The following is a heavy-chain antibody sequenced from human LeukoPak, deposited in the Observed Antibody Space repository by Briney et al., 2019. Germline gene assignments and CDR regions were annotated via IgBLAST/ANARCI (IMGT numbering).Heavy chain of an antibody. D-gene: IGHD3-22*01. J-gene: IGHJ4*02. CDR3: ARVGDETDSSGYYLDY. CDR2: ISSSGNI. Sequence: KTGGSLRLSCAASGFTFSDYYMSWIRQAPGKGLEWVSSISSSGNIYYADSLKGRFTVSRDNAKNSLYLQMNSLRAEDTAVYYCARVGDETDSSGYYLDYWGQGTLVTVSS. V-gene: IGHV3-11*04. CDR1: GFTFSDYY.